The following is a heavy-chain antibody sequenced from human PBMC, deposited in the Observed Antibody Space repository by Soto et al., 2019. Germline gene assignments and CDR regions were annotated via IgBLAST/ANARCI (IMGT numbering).Heavy chain of an antibody. Sequence: PGGSLRLSCAASGFTFRSYAMHWVRQAPGKGLEWVAIISNDEIYKYYADSVKGRFTISRDNSKNTLYFQMNSLRAEDTVVYYCARDLGSGPTGDYWGQGTLVTVSS. D-gene: IGHD3-10*01. V-gene: IGHV3-30*14. J-gene: IGHJ4*02. CDR3: ARDLGSGPTGDY. CDR1: GFTFRSYA. CDR2: ISNDEIYK.